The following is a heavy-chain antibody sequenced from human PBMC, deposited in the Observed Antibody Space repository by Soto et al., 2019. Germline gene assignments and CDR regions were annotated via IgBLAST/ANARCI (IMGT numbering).Heavy chain of an antibody. Sequence: GGSLRLSCAAAVFSFSAYYMSWIRQAPGKGLEWVSYISSSSNYINYADSVKGRFTISRDNAKNSLYLQMNSLRAEDTAAYYCARSPVAATFWFDLWGQGTVVTVSS. CDR3: ARSPVAATFWFDL. J-gene: IGHJ5*02. CDR2: ISSSSNYI. CDR1: VFSFSAYY. V-gene: IGHV3-11*06. D-gene: IGHD2-15*01.